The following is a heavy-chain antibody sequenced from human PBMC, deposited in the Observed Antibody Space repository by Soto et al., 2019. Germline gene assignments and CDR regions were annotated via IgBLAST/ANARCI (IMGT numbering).Heavy chain of an antibody. CDR2: ISYDGSNK. CDR3: ARDPYYYDSSGYYYRLYYYYYGMDV. J-gene: IGHJ6*02. V-gene: IGHV3-30-3*01. Sequence: QVQLVESGGGVVQPGRSLRLSCAASGFTFSSYAMHWVRQAPGKGLEWVAVISYDGSNKYYADSVKGRFTISRDNSKNTLYLQMNSLRAEDTAVYYCARDPYYYDSSGYYYRLYYYYYGMDVWGQGTTVTVSS. D-gene: IGHD3-22*01. CDR1: GFTFSSYA.